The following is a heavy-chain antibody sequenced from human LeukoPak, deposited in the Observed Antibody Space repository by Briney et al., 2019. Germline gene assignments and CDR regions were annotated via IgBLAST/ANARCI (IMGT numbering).Heavy chain of an antibody. CDR1: GYTFTSHY. V-gene: IGHV1-46*01. CDR2: INPSGGST. CDR3: ARVRSRGWFDP. J-gene: IGHJ5*02. Sequence: GPSVKVSCKTSGYTFTSHYMHWVRQAPGQGLEWMGIINPSGGSTSYAQKFQGRVTMTRDTSTSTVYMELSSLRSEDTAVYYCARVRSRGWFDPWGQGTLVTVSS.